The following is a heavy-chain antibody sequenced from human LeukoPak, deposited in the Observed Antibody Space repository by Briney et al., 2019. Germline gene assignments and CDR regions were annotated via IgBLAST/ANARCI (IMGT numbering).Heavy chain of an antibody. CDR1: GFTFSSYG. J-gene: IGHJ4*02. CDR3: AKDVVVGARGGSPVDY. CDR2: IRYDGSNK. D-gene: IGHD1-26*01. V-gene: IGHV3-30*02. Sequence: AGGSLRLSCAASGFTFSSYGMHWVRQAPGKGLEWVAFIRYDGSNKYYADSVKGRFTISRDNSKNTLYLQMNSLRAEDTAVYYCAKDVVVGARGGSPVDYWGQGTLVTVSS.